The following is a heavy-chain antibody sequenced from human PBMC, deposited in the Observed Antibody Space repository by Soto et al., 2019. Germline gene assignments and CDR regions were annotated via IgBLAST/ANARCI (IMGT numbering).Heavy chain of an antibody. CDR2: INSDGSST. J-gene: IGHJ3*02. CDR1: GFTFSSYW. Sequence: EVQLVESGGGLVQPGGSLRLSCAASGFTFSSYWMHWVRQAPGKGLVWVSRINSDGSSTSYADSVKGRFTISRDNAKNRLYLQMNSLRAEGTAVYYCARAGGSGVRAFDIWGQGTMVTVSS. D-gene: IGHD3-10*01. V-gene: IGHV3-74*01. CDR3: ARAGGSGVRAFDI.